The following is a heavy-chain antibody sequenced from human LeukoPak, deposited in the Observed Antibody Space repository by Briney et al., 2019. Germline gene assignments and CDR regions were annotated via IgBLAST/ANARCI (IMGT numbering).Heavy chain of an antibody. CDR3: AKDIADIWFGEFHPPSN. CDR2: ISDSGGST. V-gene: IGHV3-23*01. J-gene: IGHJ4*02. CDR1: GFTFSSYG. D-gene: IGHD3-10*01. Sequence: GGSLRLSCAASGFTFSSYGMHWVRQAPGKGLEWVSAISDSGGSTYYADSVKGRFTISRDNSKNTLYLQMNSLRAEDTAVYYCAKDIADIWFGEFHPPSNWGQGTLVTVSS.